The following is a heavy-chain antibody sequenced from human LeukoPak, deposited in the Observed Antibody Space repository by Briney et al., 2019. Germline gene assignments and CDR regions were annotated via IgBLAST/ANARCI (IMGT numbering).Heavy chain of an antibody. CDR3: ARDGRPIDY. V-gene: IGHV3-7*03. Sequence: PGGSLRLSCADSGITFSRDWMSWVRQAPGKGREWVANIKKDGGERYYVESVGGRLTISRDNGKNSLYRQTNSLRLEDTATYYCARDGRPIDYCGQGTLVTVSS. J-gene: IGHJ4*02. CDR2: IKKDGGER. CDR1: GITFSRDW.